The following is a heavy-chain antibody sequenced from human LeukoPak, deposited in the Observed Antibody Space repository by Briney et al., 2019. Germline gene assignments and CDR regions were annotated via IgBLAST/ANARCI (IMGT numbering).Heavy chain of an antibody. CDR2: ISWNSGSI. Sequence: GRSLRLSCAASGFTFGDYAMHWVRQAPGKGLEWVSGISWNSGSIGYADSVKGRFTISIDNAKNSLYLQMNSLRAEDMALYYCAKASSSWYTFDYWGQGTLVTVSS. J-gene: IGHJ4*02. D-gene: IGHD6-13*01. CDR1: GFTFGDYA. CDR3: AKASSSWYTFDY. V-gene: IGHV3-9*03.